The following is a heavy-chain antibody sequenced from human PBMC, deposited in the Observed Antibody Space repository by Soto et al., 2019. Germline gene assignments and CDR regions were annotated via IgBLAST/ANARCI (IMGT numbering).Heavy chain of an antibody. J-gene: IGHJ5*02. D-gene: IGHD3-22*01. Sequence: SVKVSCKASGFTFTSSAVQWVRQARGQRLEWIGWIVVGSGNTNYAQKFQERVTITRDMSTSTAYMELSSLRSDDTAVYYCAADLQYYYDSSGYSRPNWFDPWGQGTLVTVSS. CDR1: GFTFTSSA. CDR3: AADLQYYYDSSGYSRPNWFDP. V-gene: IGHV1-58*01. CDR2: IVVGSGNT.